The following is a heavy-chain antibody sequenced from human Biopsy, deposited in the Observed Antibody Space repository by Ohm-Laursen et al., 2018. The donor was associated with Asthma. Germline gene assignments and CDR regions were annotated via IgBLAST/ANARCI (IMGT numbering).Heavy chain of an antibody. CDR3: ARKAGSCISRTCYSLDF. Sequence: ASVKVSCKSLGGTLNTYVIGWVRQAPGQGLEWMGGINSVFGTTTYPQKFQDRVTITADDSTSTVYMELSSLRSEDAAVYYCARKAGSCISRTCYSLDFWGQGTLVTVSS. J-gene: IGHJ4*02. CDR2: INSVFGTT. V-gene: IGHV1-69*13. D-gene: IGHD2-2*01. CDR1: GGTLNTYV.